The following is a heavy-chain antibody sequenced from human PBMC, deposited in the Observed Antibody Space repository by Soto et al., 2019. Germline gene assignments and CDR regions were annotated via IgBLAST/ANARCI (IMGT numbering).Heavy chain of an antibody. V-gene: IGHV1-46*01. CDR2: INPSGGST. Sequence: EASVKVSCKASGYTFTSYHMHCVRQAPGQGLEWMGIINPSGGSTSYAQKFQGRVTMTRDTSTSTVYMELSSLRSEDTAVYYCARNGDYSVYYYYYGMDVWGQGTTVTVSS. J-gene: IGHJ6*02. D-gene: IGHD4-17*01. CDR1: GYTFTSYH. CDR3: ARNGDYSVYYYYYGMDV.